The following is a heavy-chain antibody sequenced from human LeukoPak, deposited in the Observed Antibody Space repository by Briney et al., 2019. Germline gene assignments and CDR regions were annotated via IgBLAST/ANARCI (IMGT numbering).Heavy chain of an antibody. J-gene: IGHJ3*02. CDR1: GFTFSSYS. CDR2: ISRSSSTI. Sequence: GGSLRLSCAASGFTFSSYSMNWVRQAPGKGLEWVSYISRSSSTIYYADSVKGRFTISRDNAKNSLYLQMNSLRAEDTAVYYCARDYDYFDSTGYQYAFDIWGQGTMVTVSS. D-gene: IGHD3-22*01. V-gene: IGHV3-48*04. CDR3: ARDYDYFDSTGYQYAFDI.